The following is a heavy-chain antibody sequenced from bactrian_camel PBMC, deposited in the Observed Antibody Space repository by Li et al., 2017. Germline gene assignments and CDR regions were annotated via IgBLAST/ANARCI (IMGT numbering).Heavy chain of an antibody. V-gene: IGHV3S53*01. CDR2: IDSDGST. CDR3: AARGPYCYTTLSVRDFTY. D-gene: IGHD2*01. J-gene: IGHJ6*01. CDR1: LYIYSSYC. Sequence: VQLVESGGGSVQAGGSLRFSCEISLYIYSSYCMGWFRQAPGKEREWVAAIDSDGSTRYADSVKGRFTISKDNAENTLYLQMNSLKPEDTAMYYCAARGPYCYTTLSVRDFTYWGQGTQVTVS.